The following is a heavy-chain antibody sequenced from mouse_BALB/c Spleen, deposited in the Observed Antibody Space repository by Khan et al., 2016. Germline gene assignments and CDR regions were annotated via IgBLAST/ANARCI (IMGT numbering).Heavy chain of an antibody. J-gene: IGHJ3*01. V-gene: IGHV14-3*02. D-gene: IGHD2-4*01. CDR2: IDPANGNT. CDR1: GFNIKDTY. CDR3: AKAPYDYDVGFAY. Sequence: VQLKQSGAELVKPGASVKLSCTASGFNIKDTYMHWVKQRPEQGLEWIGRIDPANGNTKYDPKFQGKATITADTSSNTAYLQLSSLTSEETAVDYCAKAPYDYDVGFAYWGQGTLVTVSA.